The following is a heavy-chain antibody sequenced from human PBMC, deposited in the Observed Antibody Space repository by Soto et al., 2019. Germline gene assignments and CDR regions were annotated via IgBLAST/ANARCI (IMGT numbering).Heavy chain of an antibody. J-gene: IGHJ4*02. D-gene: IGHD3-3*01. CDR3: AKGTNAWRLYYFDN. CDR2: IPGSGGSA. Sequence: EVRLLESGGTLVQPGGSLRLSCAASGFAFSTSAMSWVRQALGKGLEWISDIPGSGGSAYYADSVKGRFTVSRDNSNNTLYLQMNSLRAEDTAIYYCAKGTNAWRLYYFDNWGQGTLVTVSS. V-gene: IGHV3-23*01. CDR1: GFAFSTSA.